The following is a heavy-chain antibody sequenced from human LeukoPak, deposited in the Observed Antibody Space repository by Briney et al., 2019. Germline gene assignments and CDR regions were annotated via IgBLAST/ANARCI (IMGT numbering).Heavy chain of an antibody. J-gene: IGHJ4*02. CDR3: PGGGVTMIVVVFDY. CDR1: GFTFGDYA. D-gene: IGHD3-22*01. V-gene: IGHV3-49*03. CDR2: IRSKAYGGTT. Sequence: GGSLRLSCTASGFTFGDYAMSWFRQAPGKGLEWVGFIRSKAYGGTTEYAASVKGRFTISRDDSKSIAYLQMNSLKTEDTPVYSCPGGGVTMIVVVFDYWGQGTLVTVSS.